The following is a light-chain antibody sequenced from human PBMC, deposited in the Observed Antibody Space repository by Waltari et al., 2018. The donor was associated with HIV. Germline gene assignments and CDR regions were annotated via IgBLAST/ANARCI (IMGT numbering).Light chain of an antibody. J-gene: IGKJ2*01. Sequence: DVVMTQSPLSLPVTLGQPASISCRSSQSLVDNDGNIYLNWFHQRPGQSPRRLIYKVSNRDSGVPVRISGSGSGSDFTLKLSRVEAEDVGIYYCMQGTHWPPTFGQGTKLEIK. CDR2: KVS. CDR1: QSLVDNDGNIY. CDR3: MQGTHWPPT. V-gene: IGKV2-30*01.